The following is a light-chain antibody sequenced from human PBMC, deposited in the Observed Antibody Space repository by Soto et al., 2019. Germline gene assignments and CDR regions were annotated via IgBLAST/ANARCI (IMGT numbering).Light chain of an antibody. V-gene: IGLV1-44*01. CDR1: SPNIESNP. CDR2: SNN. CDR3: AAWDDSLNGPV. Sequence: QSVLTQPPSASGTPGKGVPWSVLGGSPNIESNPVNWYQQLPGTAPKLLIYSNNHRPSGVPDRFSGSKSGTSASLAISGLQSGDEADYYCAAWDDSLNGPVFGGGTKLTVL. J-gene: IGLJ3*02.